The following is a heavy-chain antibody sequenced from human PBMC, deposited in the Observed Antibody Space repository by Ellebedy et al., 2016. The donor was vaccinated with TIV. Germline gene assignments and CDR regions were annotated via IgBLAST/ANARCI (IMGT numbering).Heavy chain of an antibody. D-gene: IGHD5-24*01. CDR3: VRDSTHGYDDY. V-gene: IGHV3-69-1*01. Sequence: GESLKISCAASGFTFSDYHMNWVRQAPGKGLAWFSSSIVGGSTYDADSVKGRFIISRDNAENSLYLQMNSLRVEDTAVYYCVRDSTHGYDDYWGQGTLVTVSS. J-gene: IGHJ4*01. CDR1: GFTFSDYH. CDR2: SIVGGST.